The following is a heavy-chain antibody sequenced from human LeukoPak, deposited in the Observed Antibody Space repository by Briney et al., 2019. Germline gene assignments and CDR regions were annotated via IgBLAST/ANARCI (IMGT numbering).Heavy chain of an antibody. D-gene: IGHD5-12*01. CDR1: GFTFSSYA. CDR3: ARGSGYEHSRGGAFDI. Sequence: PGGSLRLSCAASGFTFSSYAMSWVRQAPGKGLEWVANIKQDGNEKYYVDSVKGRFTISRDNAKNSLYLEMNSLRVEDTAMYYCARGSGYEHSRGGAFDIWGQGAMVTVSS. V-gene: IGHV3-7*01. J-gene: IGHJ3*02. CDR2: IKQDGNEK.